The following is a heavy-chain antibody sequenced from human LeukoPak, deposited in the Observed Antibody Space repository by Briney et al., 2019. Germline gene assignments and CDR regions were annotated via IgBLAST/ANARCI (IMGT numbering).Heavy chain of an antibody. D-gene: IGHD3-22*01. J-gene: IGHJ4*02. CDR3: AREGGDYYDSSGYLDY. CDR2: ISNGGSII. CDR1: GFTYSEYY. Sequence: PGGSLRLFCAASGFTYSEYYMSWVRQAPGKVLEWISYISNGGSIIYYADSVKGRFTISRDNAKNSLYLQMNSLRAEDTAVYYCAREGGDYYDSSGYLDYWGQGTLVTVSS. V-gene: IGHV3-11*04.